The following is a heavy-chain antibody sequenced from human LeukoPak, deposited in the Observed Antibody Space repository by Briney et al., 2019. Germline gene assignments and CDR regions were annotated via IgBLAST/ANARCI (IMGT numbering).Heavy chain of an antibody. V-gene: IGHV4-34*01. Sequence: SETLSLTCAVYGGSFSGYYWSWIRQPPGKGLEWIGEINHSGSTNYNPSLKSRVTISVDTSKNQFSLKLSSVTAADTAVYYCARVPISYYYDSSGYLDYWGQGTLVTVSS. CDR3: ARVPISYYYDSSGYLDY. J-gene: IGHJ4*02. D-gene: IGHD3-22*01. CDR1: GGSFSGYY. CDR2: INHSGST.